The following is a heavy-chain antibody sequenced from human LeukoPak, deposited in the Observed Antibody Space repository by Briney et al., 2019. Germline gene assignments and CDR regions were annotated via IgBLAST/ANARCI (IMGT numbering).Heavy chain of an antibody. CDR1: GLTFSSYS. CDR2: ISSSSSYI. D-gene: IGHD2-15*01. CDR3: ARDGGNDAFDI. V-gene: IGHV3-21*01. J-gene: IGHJ3*02. Sequence: GGALRLSCPASGLTFSSYSMNWVRQARGKGLEWVASISSSSSYIYYADSVKGRFTISRHNAKNSLYLQMNSLRAEDTAVYYCARDGGNDAFDIWGQRTMVTVSS.